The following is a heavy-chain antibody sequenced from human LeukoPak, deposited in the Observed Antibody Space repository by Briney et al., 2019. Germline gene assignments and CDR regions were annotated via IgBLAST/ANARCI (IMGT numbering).Heavy chain of an antibody. CDR2: ISDSGGST. V-gene: IGHV3-23*01. CDR1: GFTFYNYA. D-gene: IGHD3-10*01. Sequence: PGGSLRLSCAASGFTFYNYAMSWIRQAPGKGLEWVPTISDSGGSTYYADSVKGRFTISRDNSKNTLYLQMNSLRAEDTAVYYCAKGTLYYGSGSYPRYWGQGTLVTVSS. CDR3: AKGTLYYGSGSYPRY. J-gene: IGHJ4*02.